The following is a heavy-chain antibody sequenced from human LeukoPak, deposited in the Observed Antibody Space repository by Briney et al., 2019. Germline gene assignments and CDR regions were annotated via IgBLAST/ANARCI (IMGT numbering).Heavy chain of an antibody. D-gene: IGHD1-7*01. Sequence: PGGSLRLSCAASGFTFSTFVMNWVRQAPGKGLEWVSDISGSGGSTYYADSVKGRFTISRDNSKNTLYLQMNSLRDEDTAVYYCAKYPNWNLAYMDVWGKGTTVTVSS. CDR1: GFTFSTFV. CDR3: AKYPNWNLAYMDV. J-gene: IGHJ6*03. CDR2: ISGSGGST. V-gene: IGHV3-23*01.